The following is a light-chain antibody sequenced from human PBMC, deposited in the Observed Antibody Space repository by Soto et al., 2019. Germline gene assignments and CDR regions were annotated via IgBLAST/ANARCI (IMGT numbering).Light chain of an antibody. Sequence: DIVMTQSPDSLAVSLGERATINCESSQSVFHRPNSRNYLAWYQQKAGQPPKLLITWASTRESGVPDRFSGGGSGTAFTLTISSLQAEDVAIYYCQQYYDIPSTFGPGTTVDIK. V-gene: IGKV4-1*01. CDR1: QSVFHRPNSRNY. CDR2: WAS. J-gene: IGKJ3*01. CDR3: QQYYDIPST.